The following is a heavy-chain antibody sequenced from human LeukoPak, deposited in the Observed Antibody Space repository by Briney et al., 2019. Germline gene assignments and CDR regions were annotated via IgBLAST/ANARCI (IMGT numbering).Heavy chain of an antibody. D-gene: IGHD3-10*01. Sequence: GGSLRLSCVVSGITVSNYDMSWVSQAPGKGLEWVSSIRSSSSYIYYADSMKGRFTISRDNAKDSVYLKMNSLGAEVTAVYYCARATMVRGANYGGQGTLVTVSS. CDR1: GITVSNYD. CDR2: IRSSSSYI. V-gene: IGHV3-21*01. CDR3: ARATMVRGANY. J-gene: IGHJ4*02.